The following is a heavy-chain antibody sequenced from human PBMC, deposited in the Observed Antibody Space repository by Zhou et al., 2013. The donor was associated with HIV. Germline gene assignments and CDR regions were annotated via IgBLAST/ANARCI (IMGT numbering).Heavy chain of an antibody. D-gene: IGHD6-6*01. Sequence: QVQLVQSGAEVKKPGSSVKVSCKASGGTFSSYAISWVRQAPGQGLEWMGRIIPILGIANYAQKFQGRVTITADKSTSTAYMELSSLRSEDTAVYYCARVEVGQQLVQGWFDPWGQGTLVTVSS. CDR2: IIPILGIA. J-gene: IGHJ5*02. V-gene: IGHV1-69*04. CDR3: ARVEVGQQLVQGWFDP. CDR1: GGTFSSYA.